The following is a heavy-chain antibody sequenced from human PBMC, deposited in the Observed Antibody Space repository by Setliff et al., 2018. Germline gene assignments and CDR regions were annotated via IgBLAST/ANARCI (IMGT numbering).Heavy chain of an antibody. V-gene: IGHV3-7*01. J-gene: IGHJ4*02. CDR1: GFTFTSYW. Sequence: PGGSLRLSCAASGFTFTSYWMTWVRQAPGKGLEWVANIKEDGSDKYYVDSVKGRFTISRDNAKNSLYLQMNSLRADDTAVYYCARPGRSNYWDSFDYWGQGTLVTVSS. CDR2: IKEDGSDK. CDR3: ARPGRSNYWDSFDY. D-gene: IGHD3-10*01.